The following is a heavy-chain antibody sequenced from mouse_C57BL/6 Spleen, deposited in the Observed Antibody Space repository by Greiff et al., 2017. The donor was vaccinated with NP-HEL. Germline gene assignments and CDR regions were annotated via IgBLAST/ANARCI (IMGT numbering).Heavy chain of an antibody. J-gene: IGHJ4*01. Sequence: VQLQQSGPELVKPGASVKMSCKASGYTFTDYNMHWVKQSHGKSLEWIGYINPNNGGTSYNQKFKGKATLTVNKSSSTAYMELRSLTSEDSAVYYCARAGYYVEYAMDYWGQGTSVTVSS. CDR3: ARAGYYVEYAMDY. CDR2: INPNNGGT. CDR1: GYTFTDYN. V-gene: IGHV1-22*01. D-gene: IGHD2-3*01.